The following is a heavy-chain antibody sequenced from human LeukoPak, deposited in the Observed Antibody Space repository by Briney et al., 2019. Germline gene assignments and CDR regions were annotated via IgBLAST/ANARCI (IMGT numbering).Heavy chain of an antibody. CDR2: IYTSGST. CDR1: GGSISSYY. Sequence: SETLSLTCTVSGGSISSYYWSWIRQPAWKGLEWIGRIYTSGSTNYNPSLKSRVTMSVDTSKNQFSLKLSSVTAADTAVYYCARSMVHSSSWSHYYYYMDVWGKGTTVTVSS. V-gene: IGHV4-4*07. CDR3: ARSMVHSSSWSHYYYYMDV. J-gene: IGHJ6*03. D-gene: IGHD6-13*01.